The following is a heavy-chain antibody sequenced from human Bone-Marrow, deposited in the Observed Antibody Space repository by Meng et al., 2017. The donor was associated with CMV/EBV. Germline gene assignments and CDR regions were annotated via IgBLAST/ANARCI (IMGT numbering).Heavy chain of an antibody. V-gene: IGHV3-21*04. CDR2: ISSSSSYI. CDR1: GFTFSSYE. D-gene: IGHD6-13*01. J-gene: IGHJ4*02. CDR3: ARPQQQLALT. Sequence: GESLKISCAASGFTFSSYEMNWVRQAPGKGLEWVSSISSSSSYIYYADSVKGRFTISRDNAKNSLYLQISSLKASDTAMYYCARPQQQLALTWGQGTLVTVSS.